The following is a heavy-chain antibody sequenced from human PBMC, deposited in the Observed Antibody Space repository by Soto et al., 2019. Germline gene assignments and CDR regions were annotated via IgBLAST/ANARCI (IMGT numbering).Heavy chain of an antibody. CDR3: SRGRGYCRSTSCYIGWFDP. Sequence: QVQLQESGPGLVKPSETLSLTCTVSGGSISSYYWTWIRQPPGKGLEWIGYMDYSGSSNYNPSLKRRVTISVDTSKNQFSLKLSSVTAADTAVYYCSRGRGYCRSTSCYIGWFDPWGQGTLVTVSS. CDR2: MDYSGSS. V-gene: IGHV4-59*01. CDR1: GGSISSYY. J-gene: IGHJ5*02. D-gene: IGHD2-2*02.